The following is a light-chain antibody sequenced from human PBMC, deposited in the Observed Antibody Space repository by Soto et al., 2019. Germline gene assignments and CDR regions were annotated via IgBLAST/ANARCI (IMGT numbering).Light chain of an antibody. CDR1: QTVNSN. J-gene: IGKJ5*01. CDR3: QQYTQWPIT. Sequence: EVVMTQSPATLSVSPGERATLSCRASQTVNSNYLAWYQQKPGQAPRLLIYGISSRATGIPDRFSASGSGTEFTLTISSLQPEDFAVYYCQQYTQWPITVGQGTRLEMK. CDR2: GIS. V-gene: IGKV3D-15*01.